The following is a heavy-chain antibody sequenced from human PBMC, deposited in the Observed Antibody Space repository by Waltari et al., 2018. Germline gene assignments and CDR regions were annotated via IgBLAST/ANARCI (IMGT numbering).Heavy chain of an antibody. J-gene: IGHJ4*02. Sequence: EVQLVESGGGLVKPGGSLRPSCEASGFTFSSYRLNWVSQAPGKWLGWVSSFSSSSSYIYYADSVKGRFTISRDNAKNSLYLQMNSLRAEDTAVYYCARELTTREPRGGYWGQGTLVTVSS. V-gene: IGHV3-21*01. CDR1: GFTFSSYR. CDR3: ARELTTREPRGGY. CDR2: FSSSSSYI. D-gene: IGHD4-17*01.